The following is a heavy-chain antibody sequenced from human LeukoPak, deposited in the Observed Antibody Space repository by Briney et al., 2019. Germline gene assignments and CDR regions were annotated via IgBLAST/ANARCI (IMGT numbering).Heavy chain of an antibody. CDR2: IWYDGSNK. CDR3: DRDTTGTTWGAFDI. Sequence: GGSLRLSCAASGFTFSSYGIHWGPQAPSKGLGGVAVIWYDGSNKYYAGSVKGRFTISRDNSKNTMYLQMVSLRAEDTDVYFCDRDTTGTTWGAFDIWGQGTMVTVSS. J-gene: IGHJ3*02. CDR1: GFTFSSYG. V-gene: IGHV3-33*01. D-gene: IGHD1-1*01.